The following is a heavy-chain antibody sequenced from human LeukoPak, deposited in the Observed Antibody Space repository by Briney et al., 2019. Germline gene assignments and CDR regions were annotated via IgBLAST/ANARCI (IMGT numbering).Heavy chain of an antibody. J-gene: IGHJ5*02. CDR3: AKDEWLRPNNWFDP. V-gene: IGHV3-23*01. CDR1: GFTFSSYV. CDR2: ISGSGGST. Sequence: KPGGSLRLSCAASGFTFSSYVMSWVRQAPGKGLEWVSAISGSGGSTYYADSVKGRFTISRDNSKNTLYLQMNSLRAEDTAVYYCAKDEWLRPNNWFDPWGQGTLVTVSS. D-gene: IGHD5-12*01.